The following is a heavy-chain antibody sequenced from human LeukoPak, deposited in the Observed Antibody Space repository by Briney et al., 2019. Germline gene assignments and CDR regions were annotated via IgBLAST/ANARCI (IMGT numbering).Heavy chain of an antibody. V-gene: IGHV3-53*01. CDR1: GFTVSGNY. CDR2: IYSGGST. CDR3: ARDCYSSSCFDY. D-gene: IGHD6-13*01. J-gene: IGHJ4*02. Sequence: GGSPRLSCAASGFTVSGNYMSWVRQAPGKGLEWVSVIYSGGSTYYADSVKGRFTISRDNSKNTLYLQMNNLRAEDTAVYYCARDCYSSSCFDYWGQGTLVTVSS.